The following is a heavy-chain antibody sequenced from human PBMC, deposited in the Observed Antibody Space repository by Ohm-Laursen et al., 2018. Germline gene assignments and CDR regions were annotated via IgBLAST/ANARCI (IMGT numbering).Heavy chain of an antibody. CDR3: AKESNWALDY. V-gene: IGHV3-7*03. Sequence: SLRLSCTASGFTFSNAWMSWVRQAPGKGLEWVARIKVDGSEKYYVDSVKGRFTISRDDAKNSLYLQMSSLRAEDTALYYCAKESNWALDYWGQGTLVTVSS. CDR1: GFTFSNAW. J-gene: IGHJ4*02. CDR2: IKVDGSEK. D-gene: IGHD3-16*01.